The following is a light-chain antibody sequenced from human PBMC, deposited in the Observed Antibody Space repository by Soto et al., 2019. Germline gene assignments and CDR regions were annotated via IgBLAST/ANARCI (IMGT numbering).Light chain of an antibody. CDR1: SSNIGNNY. V-gene: IGLV1-51*01. J-gene: IGLJ2*01. CDR2: DSN. Sequence: QSVLTQPPSVSAAPGQKVTISCCGSSSNIGNNYVSWYQQLPGTAPKLLIYDSNKRPSGIPDRFSGSKSGTSATLGITGLQTGDEADYYCGTWDSSLSAVVFGGGTKVTFL. CDR3: GTWDSSLSAVV.